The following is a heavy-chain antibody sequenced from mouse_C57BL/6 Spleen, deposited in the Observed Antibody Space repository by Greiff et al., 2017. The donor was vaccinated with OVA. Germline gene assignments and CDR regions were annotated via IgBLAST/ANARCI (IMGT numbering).Heavy chain of an antibody. CDR2: ISDGGSYT. CDR3: ARDYTVENYYARDY. J-gene: IGHJ4*01. Sequence: EVKLVESGGGLVKPGGSLKLSCAASGFTFSSYAMSWVRQTPEKRLEWVATISDGGSYTSYPDNLKGRFTISRDNAKNNLYLQMSHLKSEDTAMNYDARDYTVENYYARDYWGQGTSLTVSS. CDR1: GFTFSSYA. V-gene: IGHV5-4*01. D-gene: IGHD1-1*01.